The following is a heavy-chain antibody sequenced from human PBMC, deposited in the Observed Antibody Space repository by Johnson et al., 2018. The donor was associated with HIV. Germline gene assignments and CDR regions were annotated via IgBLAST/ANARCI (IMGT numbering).Heavy chain of an antibody. CDR2: ISHDGSNK. D-gene: IGHD6-19*01. CDR1: GFTFSIYA. CDR3: ARSGSDSSGWYSDAFDI. J-gene: IGHJ3*02. Sequence: QVQLVESGGGVVQPGRSLRLSCVASGFTFSIYAMHWVRQAPGKGLQWVAVISHDGSNKYYADSVRGRFTISRDNSKNTLWLQMNSLRAEDTAVYYCARSGSDSSGWYSDAFDIWGQGTMVTVSS. V-gene: IGHV3-30-3*01.